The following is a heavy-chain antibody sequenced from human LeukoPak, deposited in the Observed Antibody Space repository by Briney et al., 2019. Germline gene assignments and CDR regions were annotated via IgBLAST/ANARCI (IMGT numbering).Heavy chain of an antibody. D-gene: IGHD3-10*01. CDR1: GYTFTRYG. CDR3: ARDLTYYYGSGSYYFFDY. CDR2: ISAYNGNT. J-gene: IGHJ4*02. Sequence: ASVKVSCKASGYTFTRYGISWVRQAPGQGLEWMGWISAYNGNTNYAQKLQGRVTMTTDTSTSTAYMELRSLRSDDTAVYYCARDLTYYYGSGSYYFFDYWGQGTLVTVSS. V-gene: IGHV1-18*01.